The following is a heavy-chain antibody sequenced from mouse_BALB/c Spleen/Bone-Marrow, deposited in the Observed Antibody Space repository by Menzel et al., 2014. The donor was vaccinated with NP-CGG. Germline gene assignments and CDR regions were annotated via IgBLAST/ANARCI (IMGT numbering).Heavy chain of an antibody. D-gene: IGHD2-4*01. V-gene: IGHV1-4*01. CDR3: ARSYYDYDRAWFAY. CDR1: GYTFTSYT. Sequence: VQLQQSGAELARPGASVKMSCKASGYTFTSYTMHWVKQRPGQGLEWIGYINPSSGYTNYNQKFKDKATLTADRSSSTACMQLSSLTSEDSVVYYCARSYYDYDRAWFAYWGQGTLVTVSA. J-gene: IGHJ3*01. CDR2: INPSSGYT.